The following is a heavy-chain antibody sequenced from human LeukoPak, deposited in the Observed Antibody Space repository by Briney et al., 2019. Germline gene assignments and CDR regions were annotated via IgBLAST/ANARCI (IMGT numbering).Heavy chain of an antibody. V-gene: IGHV3-23*01. CDR3: ARAPRAAMVYYYYMDV. Sequence: PGGSLRLSCAASGFTFSSYAMSWVRQAPGRGLEWVSGISVIGGSTYYADSVKGRFTISRDNSKNTLYLQMNSLRAEDTAVYYCARAPRAAMVYYYYMDVWGKGTTVTVSS. D-gene: IGHD5-18*01. J-gene: IGHJ6*03. CDR1: GFTFSSYA. CDR2: ISVIGGST.